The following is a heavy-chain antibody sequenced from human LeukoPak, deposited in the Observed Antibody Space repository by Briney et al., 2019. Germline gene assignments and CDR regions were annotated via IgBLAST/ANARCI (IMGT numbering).Heavy chain of an antibody. CDR2: INPNSGGT. Sequence: ASVKVSCKTSGYTFTGYYMHWVGQAPGQGREWMGWINPNSGGTNYAQNFQGWVTMTRDTSISTVYMELSRLRSDDMAVYYCARGCSSTNCPGAFDIWGQGTLVTVSS. J-gene: IGHJ3*02. CDR3: ARGCSSTNCPGAFDI. V-gene: IGHV1-2*04. D-gene: IGHD2-2*01. CDR1: GYTFTGYY.